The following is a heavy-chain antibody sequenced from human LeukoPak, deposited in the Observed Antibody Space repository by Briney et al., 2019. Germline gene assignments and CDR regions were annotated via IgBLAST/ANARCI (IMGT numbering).Heavy chain of an antibody. CDR2: IWYEGSNK. D-gene: IGHD4-17*01. V-gene: IGHV3-33*01. CDR1: GFIFSTYG. Sequence: PGGSLRLSCAASGFIFSTYGMHWVRQAPGKGLEWVAVIWYEGSNKYYADSVKGRFTISRDNSKNTLYMQMNSLRVEDTAVYYCATAPRGGDYEDYWGQGTLVTVSS. J-gene: IGHJ4*02. CDR3: ATAPRGGDYEDY.